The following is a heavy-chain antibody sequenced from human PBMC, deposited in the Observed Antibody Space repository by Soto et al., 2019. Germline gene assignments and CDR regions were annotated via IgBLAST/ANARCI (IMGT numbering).Heavy chain of an antibody. D-gene: IGHD6-13*01. CDR1: GFTFSSYS. CDR3: ARHPERIAQIGWFDP. J-gene: IGHJ5*02. V-gene: IGHV3-48*01. Sequence: EVPLVESGGGLVQPGGSLRLSFAASGFTFSSYSMNWVRQAPGKGLGWVSYISSSSSTIYYADSVKGRFTISRDNAKNSLYLQMNSLRAEDTAVYYCARHPERIAQIGWFDPWGQGTLVTVSS. CDR2: ISSSSSTI.